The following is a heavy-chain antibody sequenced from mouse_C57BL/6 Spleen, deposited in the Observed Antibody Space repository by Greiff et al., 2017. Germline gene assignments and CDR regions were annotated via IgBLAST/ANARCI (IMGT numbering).Heavy chain of an antibody. Sequence: VQLQQPGAELVMPGASVKLSCKASGYTFTSYWMHWVKQRPGQGLEWIGEIDPSDSYTNYNQKFKGKSTLTAVKSSSTAYMQLSSLTSEDSAVYYCARSVLYIGDWGQGSTLTV. V-gene: IGHV1-69*01. CDR2: IDPSDSYT. CDR3: ARSVLYIGD. CDR1: GYTFTSYW. J-gene: IGHJ2*01.